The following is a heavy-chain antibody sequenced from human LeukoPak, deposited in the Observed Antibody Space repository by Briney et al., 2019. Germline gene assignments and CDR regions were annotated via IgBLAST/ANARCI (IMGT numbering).Heavy chain of an antibody. J-gene: IGHJ4*02. CDR1: GFTFSNYA. D-gene: IGHD3-9*01. Sequence: GGSLRLSCAASGFTFSNYAMSWVRQAPGKGLEWVSYISSSSSTIYYADSVKGRFTISRDNAKNSLYLQMNSLRAEDTAVYYCARDLAPYYDILTGYLGYWGQGTLVTVSS. V-gene: IGHV3-48*01. CDR2: ISSSSSTI. CDR3: ARDLAPYYDILTGYLGY.